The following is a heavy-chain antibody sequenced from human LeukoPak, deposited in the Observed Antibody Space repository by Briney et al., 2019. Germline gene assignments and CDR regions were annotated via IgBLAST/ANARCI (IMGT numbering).Heavy chain of an antibody. CDR1: GGSISGYY. CDR2: VYTSGST. V-gene: IGHV4-4*07. D-gene: IGHD1-7*01. Sequence: PSETLSLTCSVSGGSISGYYWTWVRQPAGKGLEWIGRVYTSGSTHYNPSLKTRLTMSVDTSKNQFSLKLSSVTAADTAVYYCARLITGTTTAFDIWGQGTMVTVSS. CDR3: ARLITGTTTAFDI. J-gene: IGHJ3*02.